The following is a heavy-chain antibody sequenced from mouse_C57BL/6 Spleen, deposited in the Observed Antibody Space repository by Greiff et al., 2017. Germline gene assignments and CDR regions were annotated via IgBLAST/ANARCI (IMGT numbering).Heavy chain of an antibody. Sequence: VQLQQSGPELVKPGASVKISCKASGYTFTDYYMNWVKQSHGKSLEWIGDINPNNGGTSYNQKFKGKATLTVDKSSSTAYMELRSLTSEDSAVYYCARVGTTVVATDWYFDVWGTGTTVTVSS. D-gene: IGHD1-1*01. CDR3: ARVGTTVVATDWYFDV. CDR2: INPNNGGT. V-gene: IGHV1-26*01. CDR1: GYTFTDYY. J-gene: IGHJ1*03.